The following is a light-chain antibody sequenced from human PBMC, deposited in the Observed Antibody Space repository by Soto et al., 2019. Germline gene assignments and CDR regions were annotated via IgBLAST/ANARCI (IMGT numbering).Light chain of an antibody. Sequence: QSALTQPASASGPPGQWGTISCSGTSTHIGSYYVSCYQQLPGTDPQILIYRNNQRPSGVPDRLSGSTSGTSASLVISGLRYVDEADYYCAAWYDSLSVQVFGGGTKLTVL. V-gene: IGLV1-47*01. CDR3: AAWYDSLSVQV. CDR1: STHIGSYY. J-gene: IGLJ2*01. CDR2: RNN.